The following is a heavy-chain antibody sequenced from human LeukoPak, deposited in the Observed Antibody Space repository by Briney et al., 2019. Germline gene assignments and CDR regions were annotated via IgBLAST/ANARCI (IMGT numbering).Heavy chain of an antibody. Sequence: GGSLRLSCEGSGFTFSNYWMGWVRQAPGKGLEWVSAISGSGGSTYYADSVKGRFTISRDNSKNTLYLQMNSLRAEDTAVYYCANGHQVGAFDIWGQGTMVTVSS. CDR2: ISGSGGST. CDR1: GFTFSNYW. CDR3: ANGHQVGAFDI. D-gene: IGHD2-2*01. V-gene: IGHV3-23*01. J-gene: IGHJ3*02.